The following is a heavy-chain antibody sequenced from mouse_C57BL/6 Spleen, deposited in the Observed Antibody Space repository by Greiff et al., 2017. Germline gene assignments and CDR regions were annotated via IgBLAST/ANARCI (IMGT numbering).Heavy chain of an antibody. CDR2: IDPETGGT. J-gene: IGHJ3*01. CDR3: TSRNWDGPWFAY. Sequence: QVQLQQSGAELVRPGASVTLSCKASGYTFTDYEMHWVKQTPVHGLEWIGAIDPETGGTAYNQKFKGKAILTADKSSSTAYMELRSLTSEDSAVYDCTSRNWDGPWFAYWGQGTLVTVSA. D-gene: IGHD4-1*01. CDR1: GYTFTDYE. V-gene: IGHV1-15*01.